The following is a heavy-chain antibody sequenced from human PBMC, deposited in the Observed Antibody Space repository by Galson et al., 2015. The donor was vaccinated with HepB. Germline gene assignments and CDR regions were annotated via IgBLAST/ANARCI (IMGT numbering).Heavy chain of an antibody. J-gene: IGHJ3*02. D-gene: IGHD3-3*01. CDR2: IWYDGSNK. CDR3: ARERSVPAFDT. V-gene: IGHV3-33*08. Sequence: SLRLSCAASGFTVSSNYMSWVHQAPGKGLEWVAVIWYDGSNKYYADSVKGRFTISRDNSKNTLYLQMNSLRAEDTAVYYCARERSVPAFDTWGQGTMVTVSS. CDR1: GFTVSSNY.